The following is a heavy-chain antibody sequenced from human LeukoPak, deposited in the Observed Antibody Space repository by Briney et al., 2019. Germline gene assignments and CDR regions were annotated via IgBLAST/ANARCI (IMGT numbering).Heavy chain of an antibody. CDR2: ISSSRSYI. J-gene: IGHJ6*03. Sequence: GGSLRLSCAASGFTFSSYSMNWVRQAPGKGLEWVSSISSSRSYIYYADSVKGRFTISRDNAKNSLYLQMNSLRAEDTAVYYCARDPYSSSWYRSHYYYMDVWGKGTTVTVSS. CDR3: ARDPYSSSWYRSHYYYMDV. V-gene: IGHV3-21*01. D-gene: IGHD6-13*01. CDR1: GFTFSSYS.